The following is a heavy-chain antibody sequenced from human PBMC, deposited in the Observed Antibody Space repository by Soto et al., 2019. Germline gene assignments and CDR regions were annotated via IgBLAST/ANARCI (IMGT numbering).Heavy chain of an antibody. Sequence: GASVKVSCKASGYTFTSYAMHWVRQAPGQRLEWMGWINAGNGNTKYSQTFKGRVTITRDTSASTAYMELSSLRSEDTAVYYCARGGGRTGSYNYMDVWGKGTTVTVSS. V-gene: IGHV1-3*01. J-gene: IGHJ6*03. CDR1: GYTFTSYA. CDR2: INAGNGNT. D-gene: IGHD3-9*01. CDR3: ARGGGRTGSYNYMDV.